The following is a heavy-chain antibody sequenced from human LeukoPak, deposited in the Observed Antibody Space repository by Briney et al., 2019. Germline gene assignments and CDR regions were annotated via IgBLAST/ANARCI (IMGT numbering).Heavy chain of an antibody. D-gene: IGHD3-16*01. CDR1: GGSVSHNSYY. Sequence: SETLSLTCTVSGGSVSHNSYYWAWIRQPPGKGLERIGNMLYSGATSYSPSLKSRVTMSVDTSKNQFSLQLSSVTAADTAVYYCARLSHMIVYFFDYWGQGTLVTVSS. V-gene: IGHV4-39*01. CDR3: ARLSHMIVYFFDY. CDR2: MLYSGAT. J-gene: IGHJ4*02.